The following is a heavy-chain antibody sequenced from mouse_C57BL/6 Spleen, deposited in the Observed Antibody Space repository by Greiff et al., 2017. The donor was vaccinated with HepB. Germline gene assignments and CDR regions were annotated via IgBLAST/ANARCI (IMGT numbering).Heavy chain of an antibody. CDR3: ARSGYYGSSSLTWFAY. CDR2: INPSNGGT. V-gene: IGHV1-53*01. Sequence: QVQLQQPGTELVKPGASVKLSCKASGYTFTSYWMHWVKQRPGQGLEWIGNINPSNGGTNYNEKFKSKATLTVDKSSSTAYMQLSSLTSEDSAVYYCARSGYYGSSSLTWFAYWGQGTLVTVSA. J-gene: IGHJ3*01. D-gene: IGHD1-1*01. CDR1: GYTFTSYW.